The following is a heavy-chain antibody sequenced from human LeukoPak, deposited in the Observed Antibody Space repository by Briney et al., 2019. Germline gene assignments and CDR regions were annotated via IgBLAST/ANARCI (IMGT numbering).Heavy chain of an antibody. V-gene: IGHV1-69*04. CDR3: ARGWTVTPYYYYYGMDV. Sequence: SVKVSCKASGGTFSSYAISWVRQAPGQGLEWMGRIIPILGIANYAQKFQGRVTITADKSTSTAYMELSSLRSEDTAVYYCARGWTVTPYYYYYGMDVWGQGTTVTVSS. D-gene: IGHD4-17*01. CDR1: GGTFSSYA. J-gene: IGHJ6*02. CDR2: IIPILGIA.